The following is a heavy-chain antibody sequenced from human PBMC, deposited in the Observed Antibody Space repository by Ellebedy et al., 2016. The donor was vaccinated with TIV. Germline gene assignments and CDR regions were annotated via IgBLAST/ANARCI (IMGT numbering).Heavy chain of an antibody. D-gene: IGHD2-15*01. CDR2: ISISGGST. CDR1: GYTFSSQA. J-gene: IGHJ5*02. CDR3: AKGAGSNCFAT. V-gene: IGHV3-23*01. Sequence: GESLKISCAASGYTFSSQAMSWVRQAPGKGLEWVSAISISGGSTYYADSVKGRFTISRDNSKNTLYLQMNSPSPEDTAVYYCAKGAGSNCFATWGQGTLVTVSS.